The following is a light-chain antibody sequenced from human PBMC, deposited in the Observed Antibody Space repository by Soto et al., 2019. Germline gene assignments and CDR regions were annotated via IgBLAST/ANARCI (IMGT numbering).Light chain of an antibody. Sequence: QSVLTQPASVSGSPGQSITISCTGTSRDIGTSNLVSWYQQYPGKAPKLMIYEVTKRPSGISYRFSGSKSGNTASLTISGLQPEDEAGYYCYSFTDISTSLFVFGTGTKVTVL. CDR3: YSFTDISTSLFV. V-gene: IGLV2-23*02. CDR1: SRDIGTSNL. CDR2: EVT. J-gene: IGLJ1*01.